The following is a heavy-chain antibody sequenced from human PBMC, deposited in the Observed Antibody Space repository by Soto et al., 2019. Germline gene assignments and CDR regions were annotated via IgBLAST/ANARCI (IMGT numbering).Heavy chain of an antibody. V-gene: IGHV3-23*01. D-gene: IGHD3-10*01. Sequence: GGSLRLSWAASGFTFSSYARSWVRQAPGKGLEWVSAISGSGGSTYYADSVKGRFTISRDNSKNTLYLQMNSLRAEDTAVYYCAKGGGSGSYRDNYYYYGMDVWGQGTTVTVSS. CDR3: AKGGGSGSYRDNYYYYGMDV. CDR2: ISGSGGST. J-gene: IGHJ6*02. CDR1: GFTFSSYA.